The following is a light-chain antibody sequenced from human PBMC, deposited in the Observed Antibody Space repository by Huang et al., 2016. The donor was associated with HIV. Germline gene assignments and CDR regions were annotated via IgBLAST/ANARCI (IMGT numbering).Light chain of an antibody. Sequence: DIQMTQSPSSLSASVGDRVIITCRASQSVTKYLNWYQNMPVKAPKLLIYGASTLQVGVSSRFSGSGSGTEFTLSISSLQPEDAATYYCQQSYRLPRTFAQGTSLEI. CDR1: QSVTKY. CDR3: QQSYRLPRT. CDR2: GAS. J-gene: IGKJ2*02. V-gene: IGKV1-39*01.